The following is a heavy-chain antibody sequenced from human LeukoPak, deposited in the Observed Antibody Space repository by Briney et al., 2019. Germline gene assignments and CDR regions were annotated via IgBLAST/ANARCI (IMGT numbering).Heavy chain of an antibody. Sequence: GGSLRLSCAASGFAFSSYSMNWVRQAPGKGLEWVSYISGSSGTRYYADSVKGRFTISRDNAKNSLYLQMNSLRAEDTAVYYCARAPYTSGWYRGDNDYWGQGTLVTVSS. D-gene: IGHD6-19*01. V-gene: IGHV3-48*01. CDR1: GFAFSSYS. CDR3: ARAPYTSGWYRGDNDY. CDR2: ISGSSGTR. J-gene: IGHJ4*02.